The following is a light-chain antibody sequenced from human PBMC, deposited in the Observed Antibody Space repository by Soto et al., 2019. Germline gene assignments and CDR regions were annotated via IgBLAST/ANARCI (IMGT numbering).Light chain of an antibody. CDR3: QQYNVWPLT. Sequence: IVMTQSPATLSVSPGERATLSCRASQSVSSNLAWYQQKPGQTPKLLIYVASTRATGIPARFSGSGSGTEFTLTISSLQSEDFALYYCQQYNVWPLTFGGGTKVEFK. CDR1: QSVSSN. CDR2: VAS. J-gene: IGKJ4*01. V-gene: IGKV3-15*01.